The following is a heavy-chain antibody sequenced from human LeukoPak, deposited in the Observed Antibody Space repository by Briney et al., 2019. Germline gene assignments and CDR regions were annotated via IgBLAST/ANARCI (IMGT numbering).Heavy chain of an antibody. CDR1: GFTFSSYD. CDR3: ARGRVHDYGFAWGMDV. J-gene: IGHJ6*02. D-gene: IGHD4-17*01. V-gene: IGHV3-13*01. Sequence: GGSLRLSCAASGFTFSSYDMHWVRQATGKGLEWVSAIGTAGDTYYPGSVKGRFTISRENAKNSLYLQMNSLRAGDTAVYYCARGRVHDYGFAWGMDVWGQGTTVTVSS. CDR2: IGTAGDT.